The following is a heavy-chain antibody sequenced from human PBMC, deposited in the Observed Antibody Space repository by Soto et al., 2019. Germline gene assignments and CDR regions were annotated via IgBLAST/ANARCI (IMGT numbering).Heavy chain of an antibody. CDR3: ARVVIVVVSGAPSMPIDY. CDR1: GGSFSGYY. CDR2: INHSGST. D-gene: IGHD2-15*01. Sequence: SETLSLTCAVYGGSFSGYYWSWIRQPPGKGLEWIGEINHSGSTNYNPSLKSRVTISVDTSKNQFSLKLSSVTAADTAVYYCARVVIVVVSGAPSMPIDYWGQGTLVTVSS. J-gene: IGHJ4*02. V-gene: IGHV4-34*01.